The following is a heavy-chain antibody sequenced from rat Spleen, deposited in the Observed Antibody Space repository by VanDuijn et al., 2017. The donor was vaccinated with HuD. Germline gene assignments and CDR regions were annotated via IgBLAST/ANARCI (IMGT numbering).Heavy chain of an antibody. J-gene: IGHJ3*01. CDR3: ATTPGRPFAY. CDR2: ISYDGSST. D-gene: IGHD5-1*01. Sequence: EVHLVESDGGLVQPGRSLKLSCVASGFTFSDHYMAWVRQAPTKGLEWVATISYDGSSTYYRDSVKGRFTISRDNAKSTLFLRMDSLRSEDTATYYCATTPGRPFAYWGQGTLVTVSS. V-gene: IGHV5-29*01. CDR1: GFTFSDHY.